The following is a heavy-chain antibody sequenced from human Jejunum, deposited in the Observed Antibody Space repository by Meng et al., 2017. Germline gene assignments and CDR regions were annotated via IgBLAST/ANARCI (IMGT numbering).Heavy chain of an antibody. CDR3: AREPGGLGAADY. CDR1: GYTFTSYG. J-gene: IGHJ4*02. D-gene: IGHD1-26*01. CDR2: ISPYNGDT. Sequence: QVQLVQSGLEVKKPGASVKVSCKTSGYTFTSYGISWVRQAPGQRPEWMAWISPYNGDTSYAQKLQGRATVTTDTSTTTAYMELRSLRSDDTAVYFCAREPGGLGAADYWGQGTLVTVSS. V-gene: IGHV1-18*01.